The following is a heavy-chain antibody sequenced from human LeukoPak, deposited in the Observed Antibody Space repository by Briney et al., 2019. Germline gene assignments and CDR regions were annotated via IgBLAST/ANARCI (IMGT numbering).Heavy chain of an antibody. D-gene: IGHD3-10*01. J-gene: IGHJ4*01. CDR1: GFTFSSYA. CDR3: ARGRAGNYYNHNDY. CDR2: ISGDGSIT. Sequence: PGGSLRLSCSASGFTFSSYAMHWVRQAPGKGLVWVSRISGDGSITAYADSVKGRFTISRDNAKNTLYLQMNSLRAEDTAVYYCARGRAGNYYNHNDYWGQGTLVTVSS. V-gene: IGHV3-74*01.